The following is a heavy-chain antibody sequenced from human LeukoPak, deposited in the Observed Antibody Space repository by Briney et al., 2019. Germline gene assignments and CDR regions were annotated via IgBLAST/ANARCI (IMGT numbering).Heavy chain of an antibody. CDR3: ARGTAMSFLYYFDY. Sequence: ASVKVSCKASGYTFTSYDINWVRQATGQGLEWMGWMNPNSGNTGYAQKFQGRVTMTRNTSISTAYMELSSLRSDDTAVYYCARGTAMSFLYYFDYWGQGTLVTVSS. CDR2: MNPNSGNT. CDR1: GYTFTSYD. V-gene: IGHV1-8*01. D-gene: IGHD5-18*01. J-gene: IGHJ4*02.